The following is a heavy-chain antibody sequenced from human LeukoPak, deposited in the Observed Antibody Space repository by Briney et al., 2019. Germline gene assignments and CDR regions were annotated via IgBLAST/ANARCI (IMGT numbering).Heavy chain of an antibody. V-gene: IGHV3-7*03. J-gene: IGHJ4*02. CDR3: ARDQYDTWSRRGNFDS. Sequence: GGSLRLSCAASGFTFSSYWMSWARQAPGKGLEWVANIKLDGSEKNYVDSVKGRFTISRDNTKNSLYLQMNSLRVEDTAVFYCARDQYDTWSRRGNFDSWGQGTLVIVSS. CDR1: GFTFSSYW. D-gene: IGHD3-3*01. CDR2: IKLDGSEK.